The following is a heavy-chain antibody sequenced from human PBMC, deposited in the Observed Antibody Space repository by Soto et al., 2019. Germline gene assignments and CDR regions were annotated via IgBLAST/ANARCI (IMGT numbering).Heavy chain of an antibody. CDR1: SGSMSGYY. CDR3: ARAGDYDFWSGYSNDAFDI. CDR2: IYYSGST. Sequence: SETLSLTXTVSSGSMSGYYWNWIRQPPGKGLEWIGYIYYSGSTNYNPSLKSRVTISVDTSKNQFSLKLSSVTAADTAVYYCARAGDYDFWSGYSNDAFDIWGQGTMVTVSS. D-gene: IGHD3-3*01. J-gene: IGHJ3*02. V-gene: IGHV4-59*01.